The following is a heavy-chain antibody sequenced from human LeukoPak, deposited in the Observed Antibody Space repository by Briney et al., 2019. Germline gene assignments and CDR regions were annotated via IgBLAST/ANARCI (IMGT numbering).Heavy chain of an antibody. V-gene: IGHV3-33*01. CDR1: GFTFSSYG. J-gene: IGHJ1*01. CDR3: ARGYCSGGSCYSVESEYFQH. Sequence: PGRSLRLPCAASGFTFSSYGMHWVRQAPGKGLEWVAVIWYDGSNKYYADSVKGRFTISRDNSKNTLYLQMNSLRAEDTAVYYCARGYCSGGSCYSVESEYFQHWGQGTLVTVSS. D-gene: IGHD2-15*01. CDR2: IWYDGSNK.